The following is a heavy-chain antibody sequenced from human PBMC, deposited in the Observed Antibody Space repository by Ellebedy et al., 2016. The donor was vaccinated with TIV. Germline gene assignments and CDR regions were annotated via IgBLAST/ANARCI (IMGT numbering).Heavy chain of an antibody. V-gene: IGHV3-30*04. J-gene: IGHJ3*01. CDR2: ITPYGDSA. CDR3: VRDSYGSSRAGCFDP. CDR1: GLTFSSHV. Sequence: GESLKISCAFSGLTFSSHVFHWVRQAPGKGLEWVAGITPYGDSANYADSVKGRLTVSRDNSKSTLYLQMNSLRDEDTDLYYCVRDSYGSSRAGCFDPWGHGTMVTVS. D-gene: IGHD3-16*01.